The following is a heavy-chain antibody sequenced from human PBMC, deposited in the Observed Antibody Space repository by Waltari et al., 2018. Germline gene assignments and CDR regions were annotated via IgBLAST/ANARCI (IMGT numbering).Heavy chain of an antibody. CDR3: ARGGGTFSKPQYFDS. Sequence: QVQLVQSGSELKKSGASVKVSCKASGYIFTTYGINWVRQAPGQGLEWMGWMNTNAGNPTYVQGFTGRFVFSLDTSVRTAYLQMSSLKAEDSAIYYCARGGGTFSKPQYFDSWGQGTRVTVSS. D-gene: IGHD1-26*01. V-gene: IGHV7-4-1*02. J-gene: IGHJ4*02. CDR1: GYIFTTYG. CDR2: MNTNAGNP.